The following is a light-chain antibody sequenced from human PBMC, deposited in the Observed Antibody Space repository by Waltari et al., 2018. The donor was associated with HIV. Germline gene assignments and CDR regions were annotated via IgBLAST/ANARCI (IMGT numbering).Light chain of an antibody. CDR2: TTP. CDR3: QSYDSSLSASV. J-gene: IGLJ3*02. V-gene: IGLV1-40*01. Sequence: QSVLSQPPSVSGAPGQRVTISCTGSTSNIGAGYDVHWYQLLPGTAPKLLIYTTPYRPSGVPGRFSGSKSDTSASLAITGLQAEDAADYYCQSYDSSLSASVFGGGTKLTVL. CDR1: TSNIGAGYD.